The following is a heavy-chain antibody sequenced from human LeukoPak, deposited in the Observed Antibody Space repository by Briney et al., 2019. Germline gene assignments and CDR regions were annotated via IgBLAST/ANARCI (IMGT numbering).Heavy chain of an antibody. CDR3: ARDGGFDYGEYYFDY. CDR1: GGSISSYY. V-gene: IGHV3-66*01. J-gene: IGHJ4*02. Sequence: ETLSLTCAVSGGSISSYYWSWVRQAPGKGLEWVSVIYSGGSTYYADSVKGRFTISRDNSKNTLYLQMNSLRAEDTAVYYCARDGGFDYGEYYFDYWGQGTLVTVSS. CDR2: IYSGGST. D-gene: IGHD4-17*01.